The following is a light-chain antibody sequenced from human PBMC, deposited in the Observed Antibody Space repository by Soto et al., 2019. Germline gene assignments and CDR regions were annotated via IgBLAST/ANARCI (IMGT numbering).Light chain of an antibody. CDR1: QSISSY. CDR3: QQSYSTST. V-gene: IGKV1-39*01. CDR2: AAS. Sequence: DIQMTQSPSSLSASVGDRVTITCRASQSISSYLNWYQQKPGKAPKLLIYAASSLQSGVPSRFSGSGSGTDFTHTISSLQPEDFATYYCQQSYSTSTFGPGTKVDIK. J-gene: IGKJ3*01.